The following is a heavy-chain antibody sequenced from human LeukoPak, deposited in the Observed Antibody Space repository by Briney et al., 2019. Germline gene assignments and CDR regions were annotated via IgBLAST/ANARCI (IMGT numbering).Heavy chain of an antibody. CDR3: ARGRGRFDY. Sequence: SQTLSLTCTVSGGSISSGSYYWSWIRQPAGKGLEWIGRIYTSGSTNYNPSLKSRVTISVDTSKNQFSLKLSSVTAADTAVYFCARGRGRFDYWGQGALVTVSS. V-gene: IGHV4-61*02. CDR1: GGSISSGSYY. J-gene: IGHJ4*02. CDR2: IYTSGST. D-gene: IGHD3-16*01.